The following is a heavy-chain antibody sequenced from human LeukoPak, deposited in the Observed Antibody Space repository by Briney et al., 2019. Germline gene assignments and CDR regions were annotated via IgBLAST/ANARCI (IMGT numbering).Heavy chain of an antibody. Sequence: GASVKVSCKASGYTFTGYYMHWVRQAPGQGLEWMGRINPNSGGTNYAQKFQGRVTMTRDTSISTAYMELSRLRSDDTAVYYCARPHCSSTSCYNLDLSFSSWGQGTLVTVSS. CDR1: GYTFTGYY. D-gene: IGHD2-2*02. J-gene: IGHJ5*02. CDR3: ARPHCSSTSCYNLDLSFSS. CDR2: INPNSGGT. V-gene: IGHV1-2*06.